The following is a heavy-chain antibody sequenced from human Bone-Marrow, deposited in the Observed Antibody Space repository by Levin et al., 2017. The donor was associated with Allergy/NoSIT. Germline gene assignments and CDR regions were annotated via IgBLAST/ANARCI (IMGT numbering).Heavy chain of an antibody. V-gene: IGHV4-38-2*02. CDR3: ASMTTVTKTYYFDF. D-gene: IGHD4-17*01. CDR1: GYSINSGYS. J-gene: IGHJ4*02. CDR2: IYSTGST. Sequence: GSLRLSCTVSGYSINSGYSWGWVRQPPGKGLEWLGSIYSTGSTYYSPSLKSRVTISIRTSKNQFSLKLTSVTAADTAVYYCASMTTVTKTYYFDFWGQGTPVTVSS.